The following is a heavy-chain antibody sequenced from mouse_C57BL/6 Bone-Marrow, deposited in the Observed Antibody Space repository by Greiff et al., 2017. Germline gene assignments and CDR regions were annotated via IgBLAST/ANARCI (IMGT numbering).Heavy chain of an antibody. Sequence: VQLQQPGAELVRPGSSVKLSCKASGYTFTSYWMDWVKQRPGQGLEWIGNIYPSDSETHYNQKFKDKATLTVDKSSSTAYMQLRSLTSEDSAVYYCARREPTIVTTYYFDYWGQGTTLTVSS. V-gene: IGHV1-61*01. CDR3: ARREPTIVTTYYFDY. J-gene: IGHJ2*01. D-gene: IGHD2-5*01. CDR1: GYTFTSYW. CDR2: IYPSDSET.